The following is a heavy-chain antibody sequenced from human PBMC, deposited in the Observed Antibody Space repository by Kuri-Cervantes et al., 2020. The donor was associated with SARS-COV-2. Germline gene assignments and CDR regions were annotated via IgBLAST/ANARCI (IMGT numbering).Heavy chain of an antibody. CDR2: IIPIFGTA. CDR1: GYTFTSYG. V-gene: IGHV1-69*05. Sequence: SVKVSCKASGYTFTSYGISWVRQAPGQGLEWMGGIIPIFGTANYAQKFQGRVTITTDESTSTAYMELSSLRSEDTAVYYCASNIYGDYYDYWGQGTLVTVSS. CDR3: ASNIYGDYYDY. J-gene: IGHJ4*02. D-gene: IGHD4-17*01.